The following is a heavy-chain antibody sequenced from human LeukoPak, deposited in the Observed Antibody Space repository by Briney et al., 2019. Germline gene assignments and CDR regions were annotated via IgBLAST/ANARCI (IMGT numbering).Heavy chain of an antibody. CDR3: ARVHCSTTNCYENYFDY. J-gene: IGHJ4*02. CDR2: IWNDGSNR. Sequence: AGSLRLSCAASGFTFSNYAIHWVRQSPVKGLEWVAVIWNDGSNRYNVDSVKGRFTISRDNSKNTVYLHINSLTADDTAVYYCARVHCSTTNCYENYFDYWGQGTPVTVSS. D-gene: IGHD2-2*01. CDR1: GFTFSNYA. V-gene: IGHV3-33*01.